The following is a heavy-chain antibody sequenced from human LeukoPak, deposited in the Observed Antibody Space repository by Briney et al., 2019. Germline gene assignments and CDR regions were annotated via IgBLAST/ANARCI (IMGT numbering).Heavy chain of an antibody. V-gene: IGHV1-24*01. D-gene: IGHD6-19*01. CDR1: GYTLTESS. Sequence: ASVKVSCEVSGYTLTESSMHWVRQAPGNGLEWMGGFDPEDGEPIYAQKIQGRVTMTEDTSVHTAYMESRSLRSEDTAVYYCVTDIRSGWRNYWGQGTLITVSS. CDR3: VTDIRSGWRNY. J-gene: IGHJ4*02. CDR2: FDPEDGEP.